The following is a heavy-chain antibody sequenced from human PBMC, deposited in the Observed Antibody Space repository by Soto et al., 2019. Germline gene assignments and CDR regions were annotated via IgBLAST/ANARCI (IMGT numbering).Heavy chain of an antibody. CDR1: GFTFNNYA. Sequence: GGSLRLSCAASGFTFNNYAMSWVRQAPGKGLECVSVISSSGGDTDYADSVKGRFTISRDNSKNKLYLQLNNLRAEDTALYFCAKGEDDYGDIDHFDSWGQGTLVTVSS. CDR2: ISSSGGDT. D-gene: IGHD4-17*01. J-gene: IGHJ4*02. CDR3: AKGEDDYGDIDHFDS. V-gene: IGHV3-23*01.